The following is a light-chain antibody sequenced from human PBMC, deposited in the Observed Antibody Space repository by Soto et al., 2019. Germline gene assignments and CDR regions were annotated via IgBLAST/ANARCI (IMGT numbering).Light chain of an antibody. CDR1: QSVGSD. CDR2: DGS. CDR3: QQYNRWPLT. Sequence: ERVITQSPATLSVSPWERATLSCRASQSVGSDLAWYQQKPGQAPRLLIYDGSHRASGIPARFSGSGSGTEFTLTISSLQSEDFAVYYCQQYNRWPLTFGGGTKVDI. V-gene: IGKV3D-15*01. J-gene: IGKJ4*01.